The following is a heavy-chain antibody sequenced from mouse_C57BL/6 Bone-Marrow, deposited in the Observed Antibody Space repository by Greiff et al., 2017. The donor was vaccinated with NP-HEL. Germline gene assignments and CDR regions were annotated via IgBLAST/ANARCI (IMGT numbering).Heavy chain of an antibody. CDR1: GFTFSDYY. D-gene: IGHD1-1*01. CDR3: ARPSYGSSYAWFAY. J-gene: IGHJ3*01. CDR2: ISNGGGST. V-gene: IGHV5-12*01. Sequence: EVKLVESGGGLVQPGGSLKLSCAASGFTFSDYYMYWVRQTPEKRLEWVAYISNGGGSTYYPDTVKGRFTISRDNAKNTLYLQMSRLKSEDTAMYYCARPSYGSSYAWFAYWGQGTLVTVSA.